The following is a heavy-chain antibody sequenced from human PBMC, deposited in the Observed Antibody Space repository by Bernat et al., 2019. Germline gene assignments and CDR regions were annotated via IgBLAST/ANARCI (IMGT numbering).Heavy chain of an antibody. Sequence: QVQLQESGPGLVKPSQTLSLTCTVSGGSISSGGYYWSWIRQPPGKGLEWIGSIYYSGSTYYNPSLKSRVTISVDTSKNQFSLKLSSVTAADTAVYYCARVRQDYDFWSGYYFRAHYFDYWGQGTLVTVSS. CDR3: ARVRQDYDFWSGYYFRAHYFDY. D-gene: IGHD3-3*01. CDR1: GGSISSGGYY. CDR2: IYYSGST. J-gene: IGHJ4*02. V-gene: IGHV4-39*01.